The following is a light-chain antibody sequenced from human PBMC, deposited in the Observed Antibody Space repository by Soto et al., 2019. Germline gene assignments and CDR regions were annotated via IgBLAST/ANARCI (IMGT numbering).Light chain of an antibody. CDR3: QQYYSVPVT. V-gene: IGKV4-1*01. J-gene: IGKJ4*01. CDR1: QSVLYRSNSKNY. CDR2: WAS. Sequence: DIVMTQSPDSLAVSLGERATINCKSSQSVLYRSNSKNYLAWYQQKPGQPPYLLIYWASTRESGVPDRFSGSGSGTDFTLTIISLQAEDVAVYYCQQYYSVPVTFGGGTKVEIK.